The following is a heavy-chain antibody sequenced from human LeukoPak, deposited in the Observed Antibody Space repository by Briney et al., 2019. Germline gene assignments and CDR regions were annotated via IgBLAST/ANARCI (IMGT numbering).Heavy chain of an antibody. CDR3: ARGDSSGSSDY. J-gene: IGHJ4*02. CDR1: GGSFSGYY. CDR2: INHSGST. V-gene: IGHV4-34*01. Sequence: PSETLSLTCAVYGGSFSGYYWGWIRQPPGKGLEWIGEINHSGSTNYNPSLKSRVTISVDTSKNQFSLKLSSVTAADTAVYYCARGDSSGSSDYWGQGTLVTVSS. D-gene: IGHD3-22*01.